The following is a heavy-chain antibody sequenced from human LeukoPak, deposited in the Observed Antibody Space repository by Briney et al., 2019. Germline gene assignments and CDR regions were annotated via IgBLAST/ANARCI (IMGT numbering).Heavy chain of an antibody. CDR2: ISSSSSYT. J-gene: IGHJ4*02. D-gene: IGHD2-15*01. CDR3: ARAQRYCSGGSCYFDY. CDR1: GFTFSDYY. V-gene: IGHV3-11*06. Sequence: GGSLRLSCAASGFTFSDYYMSWLRQAPGKGLEWVSYISSSSSYTNYADSVKGRFTISRDNAKNSLYLQMNSLRAEDTAVYYCARAQRYCSGGSCYFDYWGQGTLVTVSS.